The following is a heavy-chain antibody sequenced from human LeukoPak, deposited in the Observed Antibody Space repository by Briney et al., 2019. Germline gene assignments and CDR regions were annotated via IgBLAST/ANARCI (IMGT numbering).Heavy chain of an antibody. CDR2: IKQDGSDK. CDR1: GFTFTNYW. Sequence: GGSLRLSCAASGFTFTNYWMSWVRQAPGKGLEWVANIKQDGSDKFYVDSVKGRFTISRDNAKNSPSLQMNNLRGEDTAVYYCARGGYSYGYGYYFDYWGQGTLVTVSS. J-gene: IGHJ4*02. CDR3: ARGGYSYGYGYYFDY. D-gene: IGHD5-18*01. V-gene: IGHV3-7*01.